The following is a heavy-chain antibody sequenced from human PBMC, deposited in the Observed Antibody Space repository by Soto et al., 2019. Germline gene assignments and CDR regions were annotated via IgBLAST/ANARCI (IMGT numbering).Heavy chain of an antibody. Sequence: ASVKVSCKASGYTITAHLLHWVRQAPGQGLEWMGWINPNSGGTNYAQKFQGRVTMTRDTSISTAYMELSRLRSDDTAVYYCARSRHLCYYDRSGYYSKCWFDPWGQGTLVTVSS. CDR1: GYTITAHL. CDR3: ARSRHLCYYDRSGYYSKCWFDP. J-gene: IGHJ5*02. CDR2: INPNSGGT. D-gene: IGHD3-22*01. V-gene: IGHV1-2*02.